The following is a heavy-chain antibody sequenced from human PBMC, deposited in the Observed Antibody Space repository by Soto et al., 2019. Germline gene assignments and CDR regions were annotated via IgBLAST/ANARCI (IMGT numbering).Heavy chain of an antibody. D-gene: IGHD6-13*01. CDR2: INANNGNT. Sequence: GASVKVSCKASGFTFSAYYIYWVRQAPGQGLEWMGWINANNGNTNYAQKLQGRVTMTTDTSTSTAYMELRSLRSDDTAVYYCARDKDERPGMGWFDPWGQGTLVTVSS. CDR1: GFTFSAYY. J-gene: IGHJ5*02. V-gene: IGHV1-18*04. CDR3: ARDKDERPGMGWFDP.